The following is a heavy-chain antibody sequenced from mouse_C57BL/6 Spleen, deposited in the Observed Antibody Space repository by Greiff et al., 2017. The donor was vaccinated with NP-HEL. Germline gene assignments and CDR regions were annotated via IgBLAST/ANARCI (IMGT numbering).Heavy chain of an antibody. CDR2: IDPETGGT. J-gene: IGHJ1*03. CDR1: GYTFTDYE. CDR3: TRSILRYFDV. V-gene: IGHV1-15*01. Sequence: VQLQASGAELVRPGASVTLSCKASGYTFTDYEMHWVKQTPVHGLEWIGAIDPETGGTAYNQKFKGKAILTADKSSSTAYMELRSLTSEDSAVYYCTRSILRYFDVWGTGTTVTVSS.